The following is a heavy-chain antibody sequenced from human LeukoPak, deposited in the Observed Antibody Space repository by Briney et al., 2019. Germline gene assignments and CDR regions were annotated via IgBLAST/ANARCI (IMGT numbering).Heavy chain of an antibody. CDR2: INPNSGGT. CDR3: ARDLDYGDYYYGMGV. CDR1: GYTFTGYY. Sequence: ASVKVSCKASGYTFTGYYMHWVRQAPGQGLEWMGWINPNSGGTNYAQKFQGRVTMTRDTSISTAYVELSRLRSDDTAVYYCARDLDYGDYYYGMGVWGQGTTVTVSS. J-gene: IGHJ6*02. D-gene: IGHD4-17*01. V-gene: IGHV1-2*02.